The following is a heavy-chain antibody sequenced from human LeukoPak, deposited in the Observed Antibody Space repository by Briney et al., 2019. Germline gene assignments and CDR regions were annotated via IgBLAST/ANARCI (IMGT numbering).Heavy chain of an antibody. J-gene: IGHJ4*02. CDR1: GFTFSSYG. CDR3: AKDRGLATIKSYYLDY. D-gene: IGHD5-12*01. CDR2: IRFDGSDK. V-gene: IGHV3-30*02. Sequence: GGSLRLSCAASGFTFSSYGMHWVRQAPGKGLEWVAFIRFDGSDKYYGDSVKGRFTISRDNSKNTLYLQMNSLRAEDTAIFYCAKDRGLATIKSYYLDYWGRGTLVTVSS.